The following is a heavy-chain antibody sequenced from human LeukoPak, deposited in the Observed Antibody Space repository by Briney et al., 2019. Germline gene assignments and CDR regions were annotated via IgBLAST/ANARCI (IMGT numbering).Heavy chain of an antibody. CDR2: INSDGSST. Sequence: GGSLRLSCAASGFTFSSYWMHWVRQAPGKGLVWVSRINSDGSSTSYADSVKGRFTISRDNAKNTLYPQMNSLRAEDTAVYYCARGTGYSGSLGPWGQGTLVTVSS. J-gene: IGHJ5*02. CDR1: GFTFSSYW. V-gene: IGHV3-74*01. D-gene: IGHD1-26*01. CDR3: ARGTGYSGSLGP.